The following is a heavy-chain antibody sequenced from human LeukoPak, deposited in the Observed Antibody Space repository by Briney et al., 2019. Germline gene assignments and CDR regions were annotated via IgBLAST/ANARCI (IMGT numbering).Heavy chain of an antibody. CDR2: IYLGDSDT. CDR1: GYRFTTQW. CDR3: ARIAYCSGGSCYGVGWFDP. J-gene: IGHJ5*02. Sequence: GESLKISCKGSGYRFTTQWIGWVRQMPGKGLEWMGIIYLGDSDTRYSPSFQGQVTISADKSISTAYLQWSSLKASDTAMYYCARIAYCSGGSCYGVGWFDPWGQGTLVTVSS. V-gene: IGHV5-51*01. D-gene: IGHD2-15*01.